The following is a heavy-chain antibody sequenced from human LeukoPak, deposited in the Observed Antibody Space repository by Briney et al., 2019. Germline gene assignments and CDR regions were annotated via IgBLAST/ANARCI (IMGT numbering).Heavy chain of an antibody. CDR3: ATSYGGNSV. Sequence: SETLSLTCAVYGGSFSGYYWSWIRQPPGKGLEWIGEISHSGSTNYNPSLKSRVTISVDTSKNQFSLKLSSVTAADTAVYYCATSYGGNSVWGQGTLVTVSS. CDR2: ISHSGST. V-gene: IGHV4-34*01. D-gene: IGHD4-23*01. CDR1: GGSFSGYY. J-gene: IGHJ4*02.